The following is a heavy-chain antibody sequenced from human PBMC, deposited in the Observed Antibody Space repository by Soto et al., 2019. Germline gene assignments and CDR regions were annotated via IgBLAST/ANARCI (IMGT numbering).Heavy chain of an antibody. CDR1: GYTFSSYT. J-gene: IGHJ5*02. CDR2: ISPDDGNT. Sequence: QIQLAQSGGEVKRPGASVKVSCKTSGYTFSSYTVAWVRQAPGQGLEWLGWISPDDGNTEYEQKFQGRVFMTADTLTNTAYLELTSLKYDDTAVYYCARVVPGAEAWFGPWGQGTLVTVSS. V-gene: IGHV1-18*01. CDR3: ARVVPGAEAWFGP. D-gene: IGHD2-2*01.